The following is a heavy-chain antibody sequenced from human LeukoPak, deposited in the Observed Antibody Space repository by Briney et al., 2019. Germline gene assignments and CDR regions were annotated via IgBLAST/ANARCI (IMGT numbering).Heavy chain of an antibody. Sequence: GGSLRLSCAASGFTFSSYSMNWVRQAPGKGLEWVSSISSSSSYIYYADSVKGRFTISRDNAKNSLYLQMNSLRAEDTAVYHCAREGASDAFDIWGQGTMVTVSS. V-gene: IGHV3-21*01. CDR2: ISSSSSYI. CDR3: AREGASDAFDI. J-gene: IGHJ3*02. D-gene: IGHD1-26*01. CDR1: GFTFSSYS.